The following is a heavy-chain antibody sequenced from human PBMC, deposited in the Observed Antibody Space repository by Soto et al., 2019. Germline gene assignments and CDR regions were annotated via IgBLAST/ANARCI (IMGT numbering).Heavy chain of an antibody. CDR1: GFTFSSYA. J-gene: IGHJ4*02. D-gene: IGHD6-19*01. CDR3: AKRGSGWYYFDY. V-gene: IGHV3-23*01. CDR2: ISANGAGT. Sequence: EVQLLESGGGLVQPGGSLRLSCAASGFTFSSYAMTWVRQAPGKGLEWVSAISANGAGTYYADSVKGRFTISRDSSKNTLILQMNSLRAEDTAVYYCAKRGSGWYYFDYWGQGTLVTVSS.